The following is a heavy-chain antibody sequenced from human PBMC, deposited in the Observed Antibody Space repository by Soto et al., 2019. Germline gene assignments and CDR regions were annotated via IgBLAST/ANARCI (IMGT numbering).Heavy chain of an antibody. D-gene: IGHD5-12*01. J-gene: IGHJ6*02. CDR2: IYYSGST. CDR3: ARESGYDFENYYGMDV. V-gene: IGHV4-31*03. CDR1: GGSISSGGYY. Sequence: SETLSLTCTVSGGSISSGGYYWSWIRQHPGKGLEWIGCIYYSGSTYYNPSLKSRVTISVDTSKNQFSLKLSSVTAADTAVYYCARESGYDFENYYGMDVWGQGTTVTVSS.